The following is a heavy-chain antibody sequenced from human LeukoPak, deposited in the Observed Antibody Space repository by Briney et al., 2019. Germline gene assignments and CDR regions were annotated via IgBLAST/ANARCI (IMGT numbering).Heavy chain of an antibody. CDR2: IWYDGSNK. J-gene: IGHJ4*02. CDR3: ASEYYYGSGSYYDFDY. CDR1: GFTFSSYG. Sequence: PGRSLRLSCAASGFTFSSYGMHWVRQAPGKGLEWVAVIWYDGSNKYYADSVKGRFTISRDNSKNTLYLQMNSLRAEDTAVYYCASEYYYGSGSYYDFDYWGQGTLVTVSS. D-gene: IGHD3-10*01. V-gene: IGHV3-33*01.